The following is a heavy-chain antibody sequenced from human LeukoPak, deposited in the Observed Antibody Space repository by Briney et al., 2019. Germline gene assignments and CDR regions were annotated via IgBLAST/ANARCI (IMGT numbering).Heavy chain of an antibody. CDR2: IYYSGST. V-gene: IGHV4-59*01. CDR3: ARDDWIPGSCGASSSCSDAFDI. Sequence: SETLSLTCTVSGGSMTKYYWNWIRQPPGKGLEWIGHIYYSGSTTYNPSLKSRVTISVDTSKNQFSLKLNSVTAADTAVYYCARDDWIPGSCGASSSCSDAFDIWGQGTLVTVSS. CDR1: GGSMTKYY. J-gene: IGHJ3*02. D-gene: IGHD2-2*01.